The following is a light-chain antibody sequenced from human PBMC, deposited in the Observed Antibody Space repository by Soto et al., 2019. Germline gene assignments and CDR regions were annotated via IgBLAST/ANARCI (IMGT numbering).Light chain of an antibody. V-gene: IGKV3-20*01. CDR3: QQFGTSSLVT. J-gene: IGKJ3*01. Sequence: IGFTHSPGTLSFSPGERAAPSCRAIQSVNTKYLAWYQQKPGQAPRLLISGVSSRATGIPDRFSGSGSGTDFILTISRVEPEDFAVYYCQQFGTSSLVTFGPGTKVDIK. CDR1: QSVNTKY. CDR2: GVS.